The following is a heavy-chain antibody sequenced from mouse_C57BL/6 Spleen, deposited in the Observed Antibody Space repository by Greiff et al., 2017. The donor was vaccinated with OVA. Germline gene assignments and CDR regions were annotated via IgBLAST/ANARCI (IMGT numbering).Heavy chain of an antibody. J-gene: IGHJ3*01. CDR3: ARNDGYYVPFAY. D-gene: IGHD2-3*01. Sequence: QVQLQQSGPGLVQPSQSLSITCTVSGFSLTSYGVHWVRQSPGKGLEWLGVIWSGGSTDYNAAFISRLSISKDNPKSQVFFKMNSLQADDTAIYYCARNDGYYVPFAYWGQGTLVTVSA. V-gene: IGHV2-2*01. CDR1: GFSLTSYG. CDR2: IWSGGST.